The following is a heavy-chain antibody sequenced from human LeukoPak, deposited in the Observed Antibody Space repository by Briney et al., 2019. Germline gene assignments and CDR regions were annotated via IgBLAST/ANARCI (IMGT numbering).Heavy chain of an antibody. CDR1: GFTFSSYG. D-gene: IGHD5-18*01. Sequence: GRSLRLSCAASGFTFSSYGMHWVRQAPGKGPEWVAVIWYDGSNKYYADSVKGRFTISRDNSKNTLYLQMNSLRAEDTAVYYCARTYGYSYGHIDYWGQGTLVTVSS. J-gene: IGHJ4*02. CDR2: IWYDGSNK. CDR3: ARTYGYSYGHIDY. V-gene: IGHV3-33*01.